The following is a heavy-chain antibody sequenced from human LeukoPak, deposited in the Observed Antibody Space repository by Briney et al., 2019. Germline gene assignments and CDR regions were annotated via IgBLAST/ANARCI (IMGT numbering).Heavy chain of an antibody. D-gene: IGHD6-13*01. CDR2: ISYDGTIK. CDR1: GFTFSSYG. CDR3: VKDRSSWYYFDY. Sequence: GGSLRLSCAASGFTFSSYGMHWVRLAPGKGLEWVAVISYDGTIKYYADSVQGRFTISRDNSKNTLFLQMNSLRAEDTAVYYCVKDRSSWYYFDYWGQGALVSVSS. J-gene: IGHJ4*02. V-gene: IGHV3-30*18.